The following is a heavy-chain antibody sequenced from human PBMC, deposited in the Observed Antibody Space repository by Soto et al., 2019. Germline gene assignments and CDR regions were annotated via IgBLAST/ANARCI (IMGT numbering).Heavy chain of an antibody. CDR2: ISRSSSNI. Sequence: GGSLRLSCAGPGFSFDEYAMHWVRQTPGKGLEWVSGISRSSSNIAYADSVKGRFTISRDNAKNSLYLQMNSLRAEDTAVYYCARVVDIVATTTPDYWGQGTLVTVSS. V-gene: IGHV3-9*01. J-gene: IGHJ4*02. CDR3: ARVVDIVATTTPDY. D-gene: IGHD5-12*01. CDR1: GFSFDEYA.